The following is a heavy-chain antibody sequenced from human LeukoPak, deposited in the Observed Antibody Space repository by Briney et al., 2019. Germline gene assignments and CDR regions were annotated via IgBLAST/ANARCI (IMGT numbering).Heavy chain of an antibody. J-gene: IGHJ6*02. V-gene: IGHV4-31*03. CDR2: IYYSGST. D-gene: IGHD3-3*01. CDR1: GGSISSGGYY. CDR3: ARDLGPGDFWSGYYTGNYGMDV. Sequence: PSETLPLTCTVSGGSISSGGYYWSWIRQHPGKGLEWIGYIYYSGSTYYNPSLKSRVTISVDTSKNQFSLKLSSVTAADTAVYYCARDLGPGDFWSGYYTGNYGMDVWGQGTTVTVSS.